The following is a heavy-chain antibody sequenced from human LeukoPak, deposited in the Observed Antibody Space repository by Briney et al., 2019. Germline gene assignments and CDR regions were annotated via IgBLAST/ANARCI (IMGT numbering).Heavy chain of an antibody. J-gene: IGHJ3*02. CDR2: IRTRAKGYTT. CDR1: RFTFSDHY. D-gene: IGHD3-22*01. V-gene: IGHV3-72*01. Sequence: GGSLRLSCAASRFTFSDHYMDWVRHAPGKGLEWVARIRTRAKGYTTQYPPSVRDRFSISRDDSTNSVYLQMNSLKTEDTAVYFCARVGDYYDTRGFSSDAFDIWGLGTMVTVAS. CDR3: ARVGDYYDTRGFSSDAFDI.